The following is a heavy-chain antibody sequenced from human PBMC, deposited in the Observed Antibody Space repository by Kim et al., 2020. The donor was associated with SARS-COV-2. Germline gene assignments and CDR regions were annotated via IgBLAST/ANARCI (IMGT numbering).Heavy chain of an antibody. CDR1: GFTFSSYG. J-gene: IGHJ6*02. V-gene: IGHV3-33*01. Sequence: GGSLRLSCAASGFTFSSYGMHWVRQAPGKGLEWVAVIWYDGSNKYYADSVKGRFTISRDNSKNTLYLQMNSLRAEDTAVYYCARDGGTDRIQLWLQYYDHCIDVWGQGNTVTVSS. CDR2: IWYDGSNK. D-gene: IGHD5-18*01. CDR3: ARDGGTDRIQLWLQYYDHCIDV.